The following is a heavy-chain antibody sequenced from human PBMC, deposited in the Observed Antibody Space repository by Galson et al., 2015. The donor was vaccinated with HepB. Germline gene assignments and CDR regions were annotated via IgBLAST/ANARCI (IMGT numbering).Heavy chain of an antibody. V-gene: IGHV3-23*01. Sequence: SLRLSCAASGFTFSSYAMSWVRQAPGKGLEWVSAISGSGGSTYYADSVKGRFTISRDNSKNTLYLQMNSLRAEDTAVYYCAKAGIAAAGTGYYFDYWGQGTLVTVSS. D-gene: IGHD6-13*01. J-gene: IGHJ4*02. CDR3: AKAGIAAAGTGYYFDY. CDR2: ISGSGGST. CDR1: GFTFSSYA.